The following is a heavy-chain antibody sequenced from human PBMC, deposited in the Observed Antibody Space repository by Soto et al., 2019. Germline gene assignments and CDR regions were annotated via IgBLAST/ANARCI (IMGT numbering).Heavy chain of an antibody. CDR2: ISYDGSNK. D-gene: IGHD5-12*01. V-gene: IGHV3-30-3*01. CDR3: ARGFKWLDY. J-gene: IGHJ4*02. Sequence: GGSLRLSCAASGFTFGDSWMSWVRRAPGKGLEWVAVISYDGSNKYYADSVKGRFTISRDNSKNTLYLQMNSLRAEDTAVYYCARGFKWLDYWGQGALVTVSS. CDR1: GFTFGDSW.